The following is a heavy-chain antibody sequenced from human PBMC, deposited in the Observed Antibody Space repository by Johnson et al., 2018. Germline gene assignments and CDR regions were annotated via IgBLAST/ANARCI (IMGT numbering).Heavy chain of an antibody. D-gene: IGHD3-10*01. Sequence: QVQLQESGPGLVKPSETLSLTCTVSGGSISSSSYYWGWIRQPPGKGLEWIGSIYYSGSTYYNPSLKSRVTISVATSKNQFSLKLSSVTAADTAVYYCARLTEPGELLEHYYYYGMDVWGQGTTVTVSS. CDR3: ARLTEPGELLEHYYYYGMDV. V-gene: IGHV4-39*01. J-gene: IGHJ6*02. CDR2: IYYSGST. CDR1: GGSISSSSYY.